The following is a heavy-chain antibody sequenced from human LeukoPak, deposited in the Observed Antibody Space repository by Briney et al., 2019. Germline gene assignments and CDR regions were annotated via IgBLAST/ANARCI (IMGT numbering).Heavy chain of an antibody. CDR2: ISSNGGNT. J-gene: IGHJ3*02. Sequence: GGSLRLSCAASGFTFSSYAMHWVRQAPGKGLEYVSAISSNGGNTHYANSVKGRFTISRDNSKNTLYLQMGSLRAEDMAVYYCARLPVDAFDIWGQGTMVTASS. D-gene: IGHD1-14*01. CDR1: GFTFSSYA. CDR3: ARLPVDAFDI. V-gene: IGHV3-64*01.